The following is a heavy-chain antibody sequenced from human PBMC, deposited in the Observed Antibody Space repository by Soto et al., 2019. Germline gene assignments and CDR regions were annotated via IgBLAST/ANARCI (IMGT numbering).Heavy chain of an antibody. CDR1: GFILSDAY. J-gene: IGHJ4*02. V-gene: IGHV3-15*07. CDR3: ISGVVNNAGYIVDS. CDR2: ITSKTDGGTT. Sequence: EVQVVESGGGLVKPGGSLRLSCAASGFILSDAYINWVRQAPGKGLEWVGRITSKTDGGTTDFAAPVKDRFTMSRDDSKNTLYLQMNSLRPEDTAVYYCISGVVNNAGYIVDSWGQGTPVTVSS. D-gene: IGHD1-1*01.